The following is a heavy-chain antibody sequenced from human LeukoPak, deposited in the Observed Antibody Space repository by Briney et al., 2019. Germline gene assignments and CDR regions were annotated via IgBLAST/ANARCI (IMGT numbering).Heavy chain of an antibody. CDR2: IWHDGSNK. CDR1: GFTFSSYD. Sequence: GGSLRLSCAASGFTFSSYDMHWVRQAPGKGLEWVAVIWHDGSNKYYADSVKGRFTISRDNSKNTLYLQMNSLRAEDTAVYYCARSRPANWLLGYWGQGTLVTVSS. J-gene: IGHJ4*02. CDR3: ARSRPANWLLGY. V-gene: IGHV3-33*01. D-gene: IGHD7-27*01.